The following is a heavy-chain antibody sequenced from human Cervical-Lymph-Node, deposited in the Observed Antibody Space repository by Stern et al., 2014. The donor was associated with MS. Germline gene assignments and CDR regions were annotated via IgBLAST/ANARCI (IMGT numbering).Heavy chain of an antibody. D-gene: IGHD5-24*01. Sequence: TDYWIGWVRQMPGKGLEWMGIIYPGYSDTRYSQSVQGQVTISAAISIGTAYLQWSSLKASDTGMYYCARAKSGTVFFFSSGSRHTRWPRAWSSDVCSSDL. CDR3: ARAKSGTVFFFSSGSRHTRWPRAWSSDVCSSDL. CDR2: IYPGYSDT. CDR1: TDYW. V-gene: IGHV5-51*01. J-gene: IGHJ2*01.